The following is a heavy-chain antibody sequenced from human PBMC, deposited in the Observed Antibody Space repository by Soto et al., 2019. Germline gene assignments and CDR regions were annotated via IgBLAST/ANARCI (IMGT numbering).Heavy chain of an antibody. J-gene: IGHJ6*03. V-gene: IGHV4-34*01. CDR1: GGSFSGYY. Sequence: QVQLQQWGAGLLKPSETLSLTCAVYGGSFSGYYWSWIRQPPGKGLEWIGEINHSGSTNYNPSLKSRVTISVDTSKNQFSLKLSSVTAADTAVYYCAREFYYYYMDVWGKGTTVTVSS. CDR3: AREFYYYYMDV. CDR2: INHSGST.